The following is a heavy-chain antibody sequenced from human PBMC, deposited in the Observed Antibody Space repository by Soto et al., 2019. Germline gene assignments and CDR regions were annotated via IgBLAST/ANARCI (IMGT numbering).Heavy chain of an antibody. V-gene: IGHV3-30-3*01. CDR2: ISYDGSNK. D-gene: IGHD6-6*01. J-gene: IGHJ6*02. Sequence: GGSLRLSCAASGFTFSSYAMHWVRQAPGKGLEWVAVISYDGSNKYYADSVKGRFTISRDNSKNTLYLQMNSLRAEDTAVYYCARERPRLVLNYYYYGMDVWGQGTTVTVSS. CDR1: GFTFSSYA. CDR3: ARERPRLVLNYYYYGMDV.